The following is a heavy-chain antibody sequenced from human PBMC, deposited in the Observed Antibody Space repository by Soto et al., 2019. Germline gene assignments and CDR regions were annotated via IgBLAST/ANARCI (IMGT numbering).Heavy chain of an antibody. CDR1: GFTFDDYA. CDR3: AKAGRLVVFDY. D-gene: IGHD3-9*01. CDR2: ISWNSGSI. Sequence: EVQLVESGGGLVQPGRSLRLSCAASGFTFDDYAMHWVRQAPGKGLEWVSGISWNSGSIGYADSVKGRFTISRDNAKNSLYLQMNSLRAEDTGLYYCAKAGRLVVFDYWGQGTLVTVSS. J-gene: IGHJ4*02. V-gene: IGHV3-9*01.